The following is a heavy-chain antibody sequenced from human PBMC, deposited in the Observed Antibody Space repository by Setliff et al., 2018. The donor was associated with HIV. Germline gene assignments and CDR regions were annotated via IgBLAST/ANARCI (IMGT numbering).Heavy chain of an antibody. Sequence: SETLSLTCAVSGGSISNNYWWSWVRQPPGKGLEWIGEINLSGGTNYIPSLKSRLTMSVDKSKNQVSMKLTSVTAADTAMYYCASFFVTTVTNQDYWGQGTPVTISS. V-gene: IGHV4-4*02. CDR3: ASFFVTTVTNQDY. D-gene: IGHD4-17*01. CDR2: INLSGGT. CDR1: GGSISNNYW. J-gene: IGHJ4*02.